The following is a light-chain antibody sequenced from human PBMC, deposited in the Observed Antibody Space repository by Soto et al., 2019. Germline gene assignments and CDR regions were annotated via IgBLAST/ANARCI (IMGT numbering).Light chain of an antibody. CDR1: SSNIGSNF. J-gene: IGLJ2*01. CDR2: RND. CDR3: ATLDDSLSGVV. Sequence: QSVLTQPPSASGTPGQRVTISFSGSSSNIGSNFGYWYQQLPGTAPKLLIYRNDQRPSGVPGRFSGSKSGTSVSLASSGLRSEDEADYYCATLDDSLSGVVFGGGTKLTVL. V-gene: IGLV1-47*01.